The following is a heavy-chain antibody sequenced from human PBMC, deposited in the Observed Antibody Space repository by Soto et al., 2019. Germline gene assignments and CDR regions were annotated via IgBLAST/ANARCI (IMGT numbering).Heavy chain of an antibody. CDR3: AKGGQSFDY. V-gene: IGHV3-23*01. J-gene: IGHJ4*02. CDR2: IGGGGST. CDR1: GFTFASYA. Sequence: EVQLLESGGDLVQPGGSLRLSCAASGFTFASYAMTWVRQAPGQGLEWVSTIGGGGSTYYADSVKGRFTISRDNSMNTLNLQMNSLRAEDTAVYYCAKGGQSFDYWGQGTLVTFSS.